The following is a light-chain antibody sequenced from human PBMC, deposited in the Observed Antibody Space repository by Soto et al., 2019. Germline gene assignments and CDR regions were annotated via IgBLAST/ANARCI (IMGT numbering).Light chain of an antibody. CDR1: QSVSTY. Sequence: DIPMAQSPSSLSASVGDRVTITCRASQSVSTYLNWYQQKPGKAPKLLIYAASSLQRGVPSRFSGSGSGTDFTLTISSLQPQDFATYYCQQSYSTPYTFGQGTELEIK. V-gene: IGKV1-39*01. CDR3: QQSYSTPYT. CDR2: AAS. J-gene: IGKJ2*01.